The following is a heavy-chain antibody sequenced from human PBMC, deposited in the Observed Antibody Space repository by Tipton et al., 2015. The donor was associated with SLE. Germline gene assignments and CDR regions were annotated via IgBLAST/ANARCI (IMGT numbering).Heavy chain of an antibody. D-gene: IGHD6-19*01. Sequence: GSLRLSCAASGFTVSSDYMSWVRQAPGKGLEWVSVIYSGGSTYYADSVKGRFTISRDNSKNTLYLQMNSLRAEDTAVYYCARGVYSSGWYVDHWGQGALVTVSS. CDR1: GFTVSSDY. CDR3: ARGVYSSGWYVDH. J-gene: IGHJ4*02. V-gene: IGHV3-53*05. CDR2: IYSGGST.